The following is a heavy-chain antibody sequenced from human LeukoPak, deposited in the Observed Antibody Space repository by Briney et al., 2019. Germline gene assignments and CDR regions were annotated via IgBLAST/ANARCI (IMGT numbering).Heavy chain of an antibody. J-gene: IGHJ6*03. Sequence: PSETLSLTCTVSGGSISSYYWSWIRQPPGKGLEWIGYIYYSGSTNYNPSLKSRVTISVDTSKNQFSLKLSSVPAADTAVYYCARRIAARSPPAYYYYMDVWGKGTTVTVSS. V-gene: IGHV4-59*08. CDR2: IYYSGST. CDR1: GGSISSYY. D-gene: IGHD6-6*01. CDR3: ARRIAARSPPAYYYYMDV.